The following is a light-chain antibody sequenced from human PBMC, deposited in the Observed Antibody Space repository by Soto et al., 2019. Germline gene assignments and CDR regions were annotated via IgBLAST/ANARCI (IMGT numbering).Light chain of an antibody. CDR2: NAS. CDR1: QTISKY. Sequence: EIVVTQSPAALSLPPGERATIFCKTSQTISKYLVWYQQKPGQAPRVLINNASNRATGIPARFNGSGSGTDFTLTISSLKPEDFAVYYCQQRSKWPVTFGGGTKLEIK. CDR3: QQRSKWPVT. J-gene: IGKJ4*01. V-gene: IGKV3-11*01.